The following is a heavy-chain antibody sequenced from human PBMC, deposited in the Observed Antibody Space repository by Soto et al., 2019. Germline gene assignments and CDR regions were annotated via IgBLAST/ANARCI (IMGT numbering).Heavy chain of an antibody. CDR2: ISYDGSNK. D-gene: IGHD2-8*01. CDR1: GFTFSSYG. CDR3: AKDRSGLMVYDTLDY. Sequence: QVQLVESGGGVVQPGRSLRLSCAASGFTFSSYGMHWVRQAPGKGLEWVAVISYDGSNKYYADSVKGRFTISRDNSKNTLYRQMNSLRAEDTAVYYCAKDRSGLMVYDTLDYWGQGTLVTVSS. J-gene: IGHJ4*02. V-gene: IGHV3-30*18.